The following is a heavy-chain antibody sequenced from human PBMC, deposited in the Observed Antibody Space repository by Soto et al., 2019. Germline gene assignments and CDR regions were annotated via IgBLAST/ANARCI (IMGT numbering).Heavy chain of an antibody. D-gene: IGHD5-18*01. J-gene: IGHJ4*02. CDR2: IYYSGST. Sequence: QVQLQESGPGLVKPSQTLSLTCTVSGGSISSGGYYWSWIRQHPGKGLEWLGYIYYSGSTYYTPSLMSRVTISVAPAKNRFSLTQTSVTAADTAVYYCAGVGVDTAMVDYWGQGTLVTVSS. CDR3: AGVGVDTAMVDY. V-gene: IGHV4-31*03. CDR1: GGSISSGGYY.